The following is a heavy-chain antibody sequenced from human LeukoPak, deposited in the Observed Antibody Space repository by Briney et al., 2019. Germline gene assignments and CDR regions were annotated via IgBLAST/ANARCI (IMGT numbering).Heavy chain of an antibody. CDR3: ARGSDDFWSGYSPSY. J-gene: IGHJ4*02. CDR1: GYTFTGYY. Sequence: VASVKVSCKASGYTFTGYYMHWVRQAPGQGLEWMGWINPNSGGTNYAQKFQGRVTMTRDTSISTAYMELSSLRSDDTAVYYCARGSDDFWSGYSPSYWGQGTLVTVSS. CDR2: INPNSGGT. V-gene: IGHV1-2*02. D-gene: IGHD3-3*01.